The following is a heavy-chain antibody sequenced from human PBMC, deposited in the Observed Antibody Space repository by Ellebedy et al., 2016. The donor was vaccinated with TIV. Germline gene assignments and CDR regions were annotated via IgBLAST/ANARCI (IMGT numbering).Heavy chain of an antibody. V-gene: IGHV3-11*01. D-gene: IGHD2-15*01. CDR3: ARYCSGGSCYSHAFDI. J-gene: IGHJ3*02. Sequence: GRFTISRDNAKNSLYLQMNSLRAEDTAVYYCARYCSGGSCYSHAFDIWGQGTMVTVSS.